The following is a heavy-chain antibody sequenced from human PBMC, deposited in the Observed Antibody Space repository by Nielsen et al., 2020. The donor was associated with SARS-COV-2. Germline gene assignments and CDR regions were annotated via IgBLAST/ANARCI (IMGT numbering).Heavy chain of an antibody. J-gene: IGHJ6*02. CDR3: AKDLKVVPAALPVTDYYYYGMDV. D-gene: IGHD2-2*01. V-gene: IGHV3-30*18. CDR1: GFTFSSYG. CDR2: ISYDGSNK. Sequence: GESLKISCAASGFTFSSYGMHWVRQVPGKGLEWVAVISYDGSNKYYADSVKGRFTISRDNSKNTLYLQMNSLRAEDTAVYYCAKDLKVVPAALPVTDYYYYGMDVWGQGTTVTVSS.